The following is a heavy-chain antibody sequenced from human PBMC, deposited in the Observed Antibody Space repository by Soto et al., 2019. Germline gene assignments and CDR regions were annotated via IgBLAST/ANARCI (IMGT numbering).Heavy chain of an antibody. Sequence: QLVQSGTEVTEPGASVRVSCKASGYIFSNYHMHWVRQAPGQGLEWMAIITPTGETTIYAQKFQGRITVTRDTSASTLYMHLSSLTSDDTAMYYCVREYEVGCGSYPLWGQGTLVTVSS. V-gene: IGHV1-46*03. D-gene: IGHD1-26*01. J-gene: IGHJ4*02. CDR3: VREYEVGCGSYPL. CDR2: ITPTGETT. CDR1: GYIFSNYH.